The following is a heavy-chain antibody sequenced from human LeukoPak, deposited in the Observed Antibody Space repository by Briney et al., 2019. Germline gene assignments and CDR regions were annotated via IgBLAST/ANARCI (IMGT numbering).Heavy chain of an antibody. Sequence: PSETLSLTCTVSGDSISSGDYYWSWIRQPAGKGLEWIGRISSSGSTNYNPSLKSRVTISVDTSKNQFSLKLSSVTAADTAVYYCARHIVATIFDYWGQGTLVTVSS. CDR1: GDSISSGDYY. D-gene: IGHD5-12*01. J-gene: IGHJ4*02. CDR2: ISSSGST. V-gene: IGHV4-61*02. CDR3: ARHIVATIFDY.